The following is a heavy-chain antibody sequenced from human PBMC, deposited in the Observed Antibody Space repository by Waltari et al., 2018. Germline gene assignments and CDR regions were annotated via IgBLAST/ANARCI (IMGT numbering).Heavy chain of an antibody. CDR2: VNPNRGGT. J-gene: IGHJ4*01. CDR3: ARQYFYGSRGDEYYFDS. CDR1: GYGFSTYY. D-gene: IGHD3-10*01. V-gene: IGHV1-2*02. Sequence: QVQLVQSGPEVQKPGASVKVPCKTSGYGFSTYYIHWVRQAPGQGLEWRGGVNPNRGGTNYAQKVQGRVTMTRDTSITTVYMELSRLRSDDTAILYCARQYFYGSRGDEYYFDSWGQGTLLTVSS.